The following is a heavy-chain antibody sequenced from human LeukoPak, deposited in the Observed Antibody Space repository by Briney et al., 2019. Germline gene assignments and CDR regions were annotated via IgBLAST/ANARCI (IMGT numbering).Heavy chain of an antibody. Sequence: PGGSLRFSCAASGFTFSSYAMSWVRQAPGKGLEWVSAISGSGGSTYYADSVKGRFTISRDNTKNSLYLQMNSLGAEDTAVYYCARDRDVDTAMVTVDYWGQGTLVTVSS. J-gene: IGHJ4*02. D-gene: IGHD5-18*01. V-gene: IGHV3-23*01. CDR2: ISGSGGST. CDR1: GFTFSSYA. CDR3: ARDRDVDTAMVTVDY.